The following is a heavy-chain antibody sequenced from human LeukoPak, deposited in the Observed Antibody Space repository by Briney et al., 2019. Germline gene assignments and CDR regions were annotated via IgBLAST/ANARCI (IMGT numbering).Heavy chain of an antibody. CDR1: GYTFTGYY. CDR3: ARVCDGSGSYGPIDAFDI. D-gene: IGHD3-10*01. Sequence: GASVKVSCKASGYTFTGYYTHWVRQAPGQGLEWMGWINPNSGGTNYAQKFQGRVTMTRDTSISTAYMELSRLRSDDTAVYYCARVCDGSGSYGPIDAFDIWGQGTMVTASS. J-gene: IGHJ3*02. V-gene: IGHV1-2*02. CDR2: INPNSGGT.